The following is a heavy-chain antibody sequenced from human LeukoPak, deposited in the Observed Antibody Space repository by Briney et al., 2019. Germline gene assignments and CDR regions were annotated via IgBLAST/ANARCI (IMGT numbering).Heavy chain of an antibody. Sequence: ASVKVSCKASGYSFTGFFIHWARQAPGQGLEWMGWISPNRGDTNYAQKFKGRVTMTTDTSLNTIYMELRSLRLDDTAVYFCARGSFLGTSSWFDPWGQGTLVTVSS. CDR1: GYSFTGFF. V-gene: IGHV1-2*02. J-gene: IGHJ5*02. CDR3: ARGSFLGTSSWFDP. CDR2: ISPNRGDT. D-gene: IGHD2-8*01.